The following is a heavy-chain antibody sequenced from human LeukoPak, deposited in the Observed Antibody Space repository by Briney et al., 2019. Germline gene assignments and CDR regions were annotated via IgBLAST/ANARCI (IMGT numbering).Heavy chain of an antibody. V-gene: IGHV4-59*13. Sequence: PSETLSLTCTVSGGSMNRFYWSWIRQSPGKGLEWIGYIYNNGKTNYKASLRSRVSISVNSSENQFSLKMTSVTGADTAVYFCARGPYGDHADGFDFWGQGALVTVSS. CDR3: ARGPYGDHADGFDF. CDR2: IYNNGKT. CDR1: GGSMNRFY. J-gene: IGHJ4*02. D-gene: IGHD4-17*01.